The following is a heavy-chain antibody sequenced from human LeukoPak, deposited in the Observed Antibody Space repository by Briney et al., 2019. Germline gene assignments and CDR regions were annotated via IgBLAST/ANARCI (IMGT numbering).Heavy chain of an antibody. CDR2: INPNSGGT. V-gene: IGHV1-2*02. Sequence: ASVKVSCKASGYTFTGYYMHWLRQAPGQGLEWMGWINPNSGGTNYAQKFQGRVTMTRDTSISTAYMELSRLRSDDTAVYYCARSSPGYYPYYYYGMDVWGQGTTVTVSS. J-gene: IGHJ6*02. D-gene: IGHD3-9*01. CDR1: GYTFTGYY. CDR3: ARSSPGYYPYYYYGMDV.